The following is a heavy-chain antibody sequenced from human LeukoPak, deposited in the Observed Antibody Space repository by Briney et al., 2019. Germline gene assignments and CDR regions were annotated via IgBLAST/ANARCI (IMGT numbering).Heavy chain of an antibody. CDR1: GFTVSSNY. Sequence: PGGSLRLSCAASGFTVSSNYMSWVRQAPGKGLEWVSVIYSGGSTYYADSVKGRFTTSRDNSKNTLYLQMNSLRTEDTAVYYCARALAARKDYWGQGTLVTVSS. CDR2: IYSGGST. J-gene: IGHJ4*02. D-gene: IGHD6-6*01. V-gene: IGHV3-66*02. CDR3: ARALAARKDY.